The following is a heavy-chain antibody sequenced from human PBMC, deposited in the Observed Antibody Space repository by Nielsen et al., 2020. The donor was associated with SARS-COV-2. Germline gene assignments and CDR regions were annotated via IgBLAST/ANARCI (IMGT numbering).Heavy chain of an antibody. D-gene: IGHD1-26*01. J-gene: IGHJ3*01. V-gene: IGHV3-23*01. CDR3: ARFGRIVEVGGGATFPGVFDV. CDR2: VRVSGDKT. Sequence: GESLKISCAASGFTFTSYAMAWVRQAPAKGLGWVSGVRVSGDKTYYADSVKGRFTISRDNSRNTLHLQMNSLGVEDTAVYFCARFGRIVEVGGGATFPGVFDVWGQGTTVTVSS. CDR1: GFTFTSYA.